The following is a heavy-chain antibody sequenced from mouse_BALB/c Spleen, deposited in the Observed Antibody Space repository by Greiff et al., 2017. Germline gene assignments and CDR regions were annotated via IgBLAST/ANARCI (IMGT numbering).Heavy chain of an antibody. J-gene: IGHJ3*01. CDR1: GYSITSGYY. CDR2: ISYDGSN. CDR3: ARMITTWGFAY. D-gene: IGHD2-4*01. Sequence: EVKLQESGPGLVKPSQSLSLTCSVTGYSITSGYYWNWIRQFPGNKLEWMGYISYDGSNNYNPSLKNRISITRDTSKNQFFLKLNSVTTEDTATYYCARMITTWGFAYWGQGTLVTVSA. V-gene: IGHV3-6*02.